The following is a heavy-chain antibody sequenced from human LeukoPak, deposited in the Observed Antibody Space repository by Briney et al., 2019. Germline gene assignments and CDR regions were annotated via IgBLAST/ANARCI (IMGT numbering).Heavy chain of an antibody. Sequence: SETLSLTCTVSGGSISSSSYYWGWIRQPPGKGLEWIGSIFYSVSTSYNSSLKSRVTISVDTSKNQFSLKLSSVTAADTAVYYCARAHIAAAGTFRDYYYYYGMDVWGQGTTVTVSS. CDR1: GGSISSSSYY. CDR2: IFYSVST. V-gene: IGHV4-39*07. CDR3: ARAHIAAAGTFRDYYYYYGMDV. J-gene: IGHJ6*02. D-gene: IGHD6-13*01.